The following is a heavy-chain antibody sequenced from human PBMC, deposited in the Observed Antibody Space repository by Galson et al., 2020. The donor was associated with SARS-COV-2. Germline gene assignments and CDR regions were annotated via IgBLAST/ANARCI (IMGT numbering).Heavy chain of an antibody. V-gene: IGHV3-53*04. D-gene: IGHD2-21*02. Sequence: TGGSLRLSCAASGFTVSSNYMSWVRQAPGKGLEWVSVIYSGGSTYYADSVKGRFTISRHNSKNTLYLQMNSLRAEDTAVYYCAGSLVTDAFDIWGQGTMVTVSS. CDR3: AGSLVTDAFDI. J-gene: IGHJ3*02. CDR2: IYSGGST. CDR1: GFTVSSNY.